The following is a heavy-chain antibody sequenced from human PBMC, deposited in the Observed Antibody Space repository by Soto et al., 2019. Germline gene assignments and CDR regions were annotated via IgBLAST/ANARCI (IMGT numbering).Heavy chain of an antibody. D-gene: IGHD3-10*01. V-gene: IGHV3-23*01. CDR2: TSIGGNT. Sequence: PGGSLRLSCEASGFPFNTYAMTWFRQLPGMGLEWVSTTSIGGNTDFAESVRGRFSVSRDNSKNTLYLQMTNLRAEDAAIYFFAKDLRPGLVVPTKSGFDPWGQGTRVTVSS. J-gene: IGHJ5*02. CDR1: GFPFNTYA. CDR3: AKDLRPGLVVPTKSGFDP.